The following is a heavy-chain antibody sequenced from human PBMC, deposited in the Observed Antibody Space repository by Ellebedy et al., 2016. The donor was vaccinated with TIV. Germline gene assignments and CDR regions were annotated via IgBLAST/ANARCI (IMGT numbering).Heavy chain of an antibody. Sequence: GESLKISCAASGFTFSRYWMSWVRQAPGKGLEWVANIKQDGSEKYYVDSVKGRFTISRDNAKKSLYLQMDSLRAEDTALYYCVKAPTNSGRLDYWGQGTLVTVSS. D-gene: IGHD3-10*01. CDR1: GFTFSRYW. J-gene: IGHJ4*02. CDR3: VKAPTNSGRLDY. CDR2: IKQDGSEK. V-gene: IGHV3-7*03.